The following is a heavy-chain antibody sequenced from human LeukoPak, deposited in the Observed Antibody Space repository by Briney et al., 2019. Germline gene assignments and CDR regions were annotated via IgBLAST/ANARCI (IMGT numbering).Heavy chain of an antibody. J-gene: IGHJ5*02. CDR3: VRDELQTTWRFKWDP. Sequence: NPSETLSLTCTVSGGSIGFYFWSWIRQPAGKGLEWIGRINGNGGTNYNPSLKSRVTMSVDTSKSQFSLKLRSVTAADTSVYYCVRDELQTTWRFKWDPWGQGILVTV. D-gene: IGHD1-1*01. CDR1: GGSIGFYF. CDR2: INGNGGT. V-gene: IGHV4-4*07.